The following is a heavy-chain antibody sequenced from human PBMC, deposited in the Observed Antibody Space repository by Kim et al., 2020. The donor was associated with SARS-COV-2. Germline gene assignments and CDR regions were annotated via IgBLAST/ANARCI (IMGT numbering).Heavy chain of an antibody. Sequence: SVKVSCKASGGTFSSYAISWVRQAPGQGLEWMGGIIPIFGTANYAQKFQGRVTITADESTSTAYMELSSLRSEDTAVYYCARDGGGALISGGAFDIWGQGTMVTVSS. CDR3: ARDGGGALISGGAFDI. D-gene: IGHD3-16*01. CDR1: GGTFSSYA. V-gene: IGHV1-69*13. J-gene: IGHJ3*02. CDR2: IIPIFGTA.